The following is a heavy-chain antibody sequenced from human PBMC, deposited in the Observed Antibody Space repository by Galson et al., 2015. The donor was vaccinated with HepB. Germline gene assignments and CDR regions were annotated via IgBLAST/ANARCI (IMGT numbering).Heavy chain of an antibody. J-gene: IGHJ6*02. CDR2: MNPNSGNT. Sequence: SVKVSCKASGYTFTSYDINWVRHATGQGLEWMGWMNPNSGNTGYAQKFQGRVTMTRNTSISTAYMELSSLRSEDTAVYYCARLGDYGGLHNYYYYYGMDVWGQGTTVTVSS. CDR3: ARLGDYGGLHNYYYYYGMDV. D-gene: IGHD4-23*01. V-gene: IGHV1-8*01. CDR1: GYTFTSYD.